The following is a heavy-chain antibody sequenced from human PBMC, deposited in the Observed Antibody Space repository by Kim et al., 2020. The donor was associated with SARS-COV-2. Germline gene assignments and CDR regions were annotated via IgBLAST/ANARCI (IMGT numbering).Heavy chain of an antibody. CDR2: INPNSGGT. CDR3: ARAPIVVVTERRHWFDP. D-gene: IGHD2-21*02. J-gene: IGHJ5*02. Sequence: ASVKVSCKSSGYTFTGYYMHWVRQAPGQGLEWMGWINPNSGGTNYAQKFQGRVTMTRDTSISTAYMELSRLRSDDTAVYYCARAPIVVVTERRHWFDPWGQGTLVTVSS. CDR1: GYTFTGYY. V-gene: IGHV1-2*02.